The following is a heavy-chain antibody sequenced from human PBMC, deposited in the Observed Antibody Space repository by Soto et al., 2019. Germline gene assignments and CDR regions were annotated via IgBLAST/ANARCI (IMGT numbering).Heavy chain of an antibody. V-gene: IGHV3-23*01. Sequence: EVQLLESGGGLVQPGGSLRLSCAASGFTFTSYAMSWVRQAPGKGLEWVSAISGSGGSTDYADSVKGRFTISRDNSKNTLYLQMNSLRAVDTAVYYCANYDSSGYYYRHFQHWGQGTLVTVSS. CDR2: ISGSGGST. CDR1: GFTFTSYA. D-gene: IGHD3-22*01. CDR3: ANYDSSGYYYRHFQH. J-gene: IGHJ1*01.